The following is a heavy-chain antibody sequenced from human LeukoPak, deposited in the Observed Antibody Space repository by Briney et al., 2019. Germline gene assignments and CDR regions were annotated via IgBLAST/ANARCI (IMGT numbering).Heavy chain of an antibody. D-gene: IGHD4-17*01. V-gene: IGHV1-69*13. J-gene: IGHJ6*02. CDR2: ILPIFGTA. CDR1: GGTFSSYA. CDR3: ARVRLRSTNYYYYGMDV. Sequence: GASVKVSCKASGGTFSSYAISWVRQAPGQGLEWMGGILPIFGTANYAQKFQGRVTISADESTSTAYMELSSLRSEYTAVYYCARVRLRSTNYYYYGMDVWGQGTTVTVSS.